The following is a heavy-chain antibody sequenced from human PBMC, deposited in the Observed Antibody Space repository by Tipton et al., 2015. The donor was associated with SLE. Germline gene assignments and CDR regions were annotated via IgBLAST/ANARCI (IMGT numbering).Heavy chain of an antibody. V-gene: IGHV3-23*01. Sequence: SLRLSCAGSGFTFSSYDMYWVRQAPGKGLEWVSVIDRLTTNINYADSVKGRFTISRDNSKNTVYLQMNSLRADDTAVYYCARDSDYGGNWDYFDYWGQGTLVTVSS. CDR3: ARDSDYGGNWDYFDY. D-gene: IGHD4-23*01. J-gene: IGHJ4*02. CDR2: IDRLTTNI. CDR1: GFTFSSYD.